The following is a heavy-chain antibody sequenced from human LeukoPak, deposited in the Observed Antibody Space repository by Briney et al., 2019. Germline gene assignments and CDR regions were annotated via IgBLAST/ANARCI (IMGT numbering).Heavy chain of an antibody. D-gene: IGHD6-13*01. CDR2: INPNSGGT. V-gene: IGHV1-2*02. J-gene: IGHJ4*02. Sequence: GASVKVSCKASGYTFTGYYMHWVRQAPGQGLEWMGWINPNSGGTNYAQKFQGRVTMTRDTSASTAYMELSSLRSEDMAVYYCARAYSSSWPGPFFDYWGQGTLLTVSS. CDR1: GYTFTGYY. CDR3: ARAYSSSWPGPFFDY.